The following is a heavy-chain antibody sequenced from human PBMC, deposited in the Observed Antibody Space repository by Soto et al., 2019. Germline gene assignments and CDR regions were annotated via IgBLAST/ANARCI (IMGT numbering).Heavy chain of an antibody. Sequence: RASVKVSCKASGYTFTSYYMHWVRQAPGQGLEWMGIINPSGGSTSYAQKFQGRVTMTRDTSTTTVYMELSSLRSEDTAVYYCAREALGDIAAAGFDYWGQGTLVTVSS. CDR1: GYTFTSYY. D-gene: IGHD6-13*01. CDR3: AREALGDIAAAGFDY. J-gene: IGHJ4*02. CDR2: INPSGGST. V-gene: IGHV1-46*01.